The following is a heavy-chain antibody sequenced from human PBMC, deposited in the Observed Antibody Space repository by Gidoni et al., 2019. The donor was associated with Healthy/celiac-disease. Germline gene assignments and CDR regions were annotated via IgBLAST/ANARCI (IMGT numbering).Heavy chain of an antibody. CDR1: GFTFSSYA. J-gene: IGHJ2*01. CDR2: ISYDGSNK. CDR3: ARPDYYDSSGYRWYFDL. Sequence: QVQLVESGGGVVQPGRSLRLSCAASGFTFSSYAMHWVRQAPGKGLEWVAVISYDGSNKYYADSVKGRFTISRDNSKNTLYLQMNSLRAEDTAVYYCARPDYYDSSGYRWYFDLWGRGTLVTVSS. D-gene: IGHD3-22*01. V-gene: IGHV3-30-3*01.